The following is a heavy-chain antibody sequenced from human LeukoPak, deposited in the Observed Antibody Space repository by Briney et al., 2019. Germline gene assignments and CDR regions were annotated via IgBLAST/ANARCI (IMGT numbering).Heavy chain of an antibody. CDR3: ARDHQYYYGSGSYPDY. D-gene: IGHD3-10*01. Sequence: PGGSLRLSCAASGFTFNSYWMHWVRQAPGKGLVWVSRINSDGSSTSYADSVKGRFTISRDNAKNSLYLQMNSLRAEDTAVYYCARDHQYYYGSGSYPDYWGQGTLVTVSS. V-gene: IGHV3-74*01. J-gene: IGHJ4*02. CDR1: GFTFNSYW. CDR2: INSDGSST.